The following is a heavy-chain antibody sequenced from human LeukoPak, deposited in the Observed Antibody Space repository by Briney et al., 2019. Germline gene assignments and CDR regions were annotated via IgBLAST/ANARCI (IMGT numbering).Heavy chain of an antibody. J-gene: IGHJ4*02. V-gene: IGHV3-33*01. Sequence: GRSLRLSCAASGFTFSSYGMHWVRQAPGKGLEWVAVIWYDGSNKYYADSVKGRFTISRDNAKNTLYLQMNSLRAEDTAVYYCARESGGSYYYDYWGQGTLVTVSS. CDR2: IWYDGSNK. D-gene: IGHD1-26*01. CDR1: GFTFSSYG. CDR3: ARESGGSYYYDY.